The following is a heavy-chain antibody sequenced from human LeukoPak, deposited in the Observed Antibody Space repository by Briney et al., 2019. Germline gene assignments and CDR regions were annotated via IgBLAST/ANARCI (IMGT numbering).Heavy chain of an antibody. D-gene: IGHD6-13*01. CDR1: GLTFSSYG. CDR2: ISGSGGNT. Sequence: PGGTVRLSCTASGLTFSSYGISWVRQAPGKGLEWVSSISGSGGNTDYADSVKGRFTISRDNSKNTLYLQMSSLRAEDTAVYYCARDGSSWSYLDYWGQGTLVTVSS. J-gene: IGHJ4*02. CDR3: ARDGSSWSYLDY. V-gene: IGHV3-23*01.